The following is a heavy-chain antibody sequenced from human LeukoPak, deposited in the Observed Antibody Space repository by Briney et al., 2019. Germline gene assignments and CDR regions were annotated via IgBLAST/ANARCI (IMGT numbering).Heavy chain of an antibody. J-gene: IGHJ1*01. Sequence: ASVKVSCKASGYTFTSYGMSWVRQAPGQGLEWMGWISAYNGNTNYAQKLQGRVTMTTDTSTSTAYMELRSLRSDDTAVYYCARASSGSYLEGYFQHWGQGTLVTVSS. CDR3: ARASSGSYLEGYFQH. CDR1: GYTFTSYG. CDR2: ISAYNGNT. D-gene: IGHD1-26*01. V-gene: IGHV1-18*01.